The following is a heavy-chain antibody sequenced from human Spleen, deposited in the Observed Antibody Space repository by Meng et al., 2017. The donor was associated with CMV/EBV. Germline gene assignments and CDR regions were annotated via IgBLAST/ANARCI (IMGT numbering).Heavy chain of an antibody. CDR3: ARVQYQLLSPESAMDV. CDR2: IYPGDSDT. J-gene: IGHJ6*02. CDR1: GYSFTNYW. V-gene: IGHV5-51*01. Sequence: GESLKISCKGSGYSFTNYWIGWVRQMPGKGLEWLGIIYPGDSDTRYSPSFQGQVTISADKSISTAYLQWSSLKASDTAIYYCARVQYQLLSPESAMDVWGQGTTVTVSS. D-gene: IGHD2-2*01.